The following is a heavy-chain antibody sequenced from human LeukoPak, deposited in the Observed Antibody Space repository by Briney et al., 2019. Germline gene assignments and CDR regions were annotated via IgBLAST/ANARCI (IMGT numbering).Heavy chain of an antibody. CDR3: ASNYDSRAFDI. CDR1: GGSISSYY. D-gene: IGHD3-22*01. Sequence: SETLSLTCTVSGGSISSYYWSWIRQPPGKGLEWIGYIYYSGSTNYNPSLKSRVTISVDTSKNQFSLKLSSVTAADTAVYYCASNYDSRAFDIWGQGTMVTVSS. V-gene: IGHV4-59*01. J-gene: IGHJ3*02. CDR2: IYYSGST.